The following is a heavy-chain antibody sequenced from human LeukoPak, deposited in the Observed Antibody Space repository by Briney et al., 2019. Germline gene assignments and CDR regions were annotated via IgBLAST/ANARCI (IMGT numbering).Heavy chain of an antibody. Sequence: SETLSLTCTVSGGSISSSSYYWGWIRQPPGKGLEWIGSIYYSGSTYYNPSLKSRVTISVDTSKNQFSLKLSSVTAADTAVYYCARVRTGYSRAFDIWGQGTMVTVSS. CDR1: GGSISSSSYY. V-gene: IGHV4-39*07. J-gene: IGHJ3*02. CDR3: ARVRTGYSRAFDI. CDR2: IYYSGST. D-gene: IGHD6-13*01.